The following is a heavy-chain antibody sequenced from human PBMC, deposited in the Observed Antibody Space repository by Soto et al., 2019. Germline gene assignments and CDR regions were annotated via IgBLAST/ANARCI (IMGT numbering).Heavy chain of an antibody. V-gene: IGHV3-23*01. CDR1: GFTFSSYA. Sequence: SLRLSCAASGFTFSSYAMSWVRQAPGKGLEWVSAISGSGGSTYYADSVKGRFTISRDNSKNTLYLQMNSLRAEDTAVYYCAKDRWNVVVPAAINVWGQGTTVPVSS. D-gene: IGHD2-2*02. CDR2: ISGSGGST. J-gene: IGHJ6*02. CDR3: AKDRWNVVVPAAINV.